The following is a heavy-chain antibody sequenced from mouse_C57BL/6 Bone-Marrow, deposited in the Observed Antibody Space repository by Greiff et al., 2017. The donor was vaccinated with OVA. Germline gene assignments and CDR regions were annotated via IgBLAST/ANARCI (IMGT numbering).Heavy chain of an antibody. CDR1: GFTFSSYG. V-gene: IGHV5-6*01. Sequence: EVQLVESGGDLVKPGGSLKLSCAASGFTFSSYGMSWVRQTPDNRLEWVAPISSGGSYTYYPDSVQGRFTISRDNAKNTLYRQMSSLKSEDTARYYCARHAYFDYWGQGTTLTVSS. J-gene: IGHJ2*01. CDR3: ARHAYFDY. CDR2: ISSGGSYT.